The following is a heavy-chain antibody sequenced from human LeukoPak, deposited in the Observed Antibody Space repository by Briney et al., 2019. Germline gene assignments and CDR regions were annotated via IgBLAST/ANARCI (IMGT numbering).Heavy chain of an antibody. D-gene: IGHD3-3*01. J-gene: IGHJ6*02. V-gene: IGHV3-48*03. Sequence: GGSLRLSCAASGFTFSSYEMNWVRQAPGKGLGWVSYISSSGSTIYYADSVKGRFTISRDNAKNSLYLQMNSLRAEDTAVYYCARAEGRLHTIFGVANWGYYYGMDVWGQGTTVTVSS. CDR3: ARAEGRLHTIFGVANWGYYYGMDV. CDR2: ISSSGSTI. CDR1: GFTFSSYE.